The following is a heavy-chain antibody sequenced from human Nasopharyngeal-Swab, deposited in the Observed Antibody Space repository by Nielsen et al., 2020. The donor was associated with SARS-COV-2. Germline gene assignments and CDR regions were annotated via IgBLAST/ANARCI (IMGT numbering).Heavy chain of an antibody. V-gene: IGHV3-7*01. J-gene: IGHJ3*02. CDR1: GFTFSRYW. Sequence: GESLKISCAASGFTFSRYWMSWVRQAPGKGLEWVANIKQDGSEKYYVDSVKGRFSISRDNAENSLFLQMNSLRAEDTAVYYCARDLALYDILTGYTDAFDIWGQGTMVTVSS. CDR3: ARDLALYDILTGYTDAFDI. D-gene: IGHD3-9*01. CDR2: IKQDGSEK.